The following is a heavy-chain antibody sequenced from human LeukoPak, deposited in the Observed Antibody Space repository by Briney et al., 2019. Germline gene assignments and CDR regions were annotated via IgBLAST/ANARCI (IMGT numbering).Heavy chain of an antibody. J-gene: IGHJ6*02. CDR1: GGSFSGYY. CDR2: INHSGST. Sequence: KSSETLSLTCAVYGGSFSGYYWSWIRQPPGKGLEWIGEINHSGSTNYNPSLKSRVTISVDTSKNQFSLNLTSVTAADTAVYYCARVSLFTVVTPGYYYGMDVWGQGTTVTVSS. V-gene: IGHV4-34*01. CDR3: ARVSLFTVVTPGYYYGMDV. D-gene: IGHD4-23*01.